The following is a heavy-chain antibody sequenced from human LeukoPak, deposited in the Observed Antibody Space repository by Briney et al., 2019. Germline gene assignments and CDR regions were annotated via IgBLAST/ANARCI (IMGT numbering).Heavy chain of an antibody. V-gene: IGHV3-7*01. D-gene: IGHD3-10*01. CDR2: IKQDGSEK. J-gene: IGHJ4*02. CDR3: ARDEKTMVRGIHGY. CDR1: GFTVSSNY. Sequence: GGSLRLSCAASGFTVSSNYMSWVRQAPGKGLEWVANIKQDGSEKYYVDSVKGRFTISRDNAKNSLYLQMNSLRAEDTAVYYCARDEKTMVRGIHGYWGQGTLVTVSS.